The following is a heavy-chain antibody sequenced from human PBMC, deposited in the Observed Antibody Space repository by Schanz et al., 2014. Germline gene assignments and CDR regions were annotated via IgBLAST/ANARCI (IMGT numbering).Heavy chain of an antibody. CDR2: ISAYNGHT. D-gene: IGHD6-13*01. Sequence: QVQLVQSEAEVKKPGSSVKVSCKASGGTFNSYTINWVRQAPGQGLEWMGWISAYNGHTDYAQKVQGRVTMTTDTSTGTAYMELRSLRSDDTAVYYCARDSGSSSWYPSDYWRQGTLVTVSS. CDR1: GGTFNSYT. CDR3: ARDSGSSSWYPSDY. J-gene: IGHJ4*02. V-gene: IGHV1-18*01.